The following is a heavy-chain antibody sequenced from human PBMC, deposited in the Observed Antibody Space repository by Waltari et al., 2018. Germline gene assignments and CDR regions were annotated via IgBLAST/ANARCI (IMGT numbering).Heavy chain of an antibody. D-gene: IGHD6-13*01. Sequence: QVQLVQSGAEVKKPGASVKVSCKASGYTFTGYYMHWVRQAPGQGLEAMGWSNPNSGGTNYAQKCKGWGTMTRETSISTAYMELSRLRSDDTAVYYCAIAAAVNYGMDVWGQGTTVTVSS. V-gene: IGHV1-2*04. J-gene: IGHJ6*02. CDR3: AIAAAVNYGMDV. CDR2: SNPNSGGT. CDR1: GYTFTGYY.